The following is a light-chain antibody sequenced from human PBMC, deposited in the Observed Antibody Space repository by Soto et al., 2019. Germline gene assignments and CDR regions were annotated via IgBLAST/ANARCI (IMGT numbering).Light chain of an antibody. J-gene: IGKJ1*01. CDR3: MQPLQTPWT. CDR1: QSLLHSNGYNY. V-gene: IGKV2-28*01. CDR2: LGS. Sequence: DIVMTQSPLSLPVTPGEPASISCRSSQSLLHSNGYNYLDWYLQRPGQSPQVLIYLGSNRASGVPDRFSGSGSGTDFTLKISRVEAADVGVYYCMQPLQTPWTFGQGTKVEIK.